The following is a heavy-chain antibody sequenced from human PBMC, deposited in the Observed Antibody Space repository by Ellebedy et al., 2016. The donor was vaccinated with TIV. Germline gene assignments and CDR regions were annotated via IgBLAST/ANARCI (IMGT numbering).Heavy chain of an antibody. D-gene: IGHD5-24*01. CDR3: VKDPEMAITADH. J-gene: IGHJ4*02. V-gene: IGHV3-64D*06. Sequence: SVKGRFTISRDNSKSTLYLQMSSLRAEDTAMYYCVKDPEMAITADHWGQGTLVTVSS.